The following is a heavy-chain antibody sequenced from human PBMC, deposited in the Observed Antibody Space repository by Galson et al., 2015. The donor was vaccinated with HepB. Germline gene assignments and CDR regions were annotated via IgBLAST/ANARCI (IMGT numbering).Heavy chain of an antibody. Sequence: SLRLSCAASGFSFTRYAMTWVRQAPGKGLEWVSSITSSGGNSYYTDSVKGWFTVSRDNSKNTLLLQLNSLRAEDTAMYFCAKDGIMVANNPYHFHYWGQGTLVTVSS. CDR3: AKDGIMVANNPYHFHY. CDR2: ITSSGGNS. V-gene: IGHV3-23*01. D-gene: IGHD2-15*01. CDR1: GFSFTRYA. J-gene: IGHJ4*02.